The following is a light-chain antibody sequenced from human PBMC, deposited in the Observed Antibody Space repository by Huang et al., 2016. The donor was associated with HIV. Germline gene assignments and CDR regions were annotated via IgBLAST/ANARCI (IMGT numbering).Light chain of an antibody. CDR1: QGISNY. V-gene: IGKV1-27*01. CDR3: QKYNSAPWT. CDR2: AAS. J-gene: IGKJ1*01. Sequence: DIQMTQSPSSLSASVGDRVTITCRDSQGISNYLAWYQQKPGKVPKILIYAASTLQAGGPSRFSGRGSGTDFTLTISSLQPEDVATYYCQKYNSAPWTFGQGTKVEIK.